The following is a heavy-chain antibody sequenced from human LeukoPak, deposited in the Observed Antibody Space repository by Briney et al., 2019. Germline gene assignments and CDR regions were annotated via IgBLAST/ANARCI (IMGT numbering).Heavy chain of an antibody. V-gene: IGHV3-21*01. CDR2: ISSSSSYI. Sequence: GGSLRLSCAASGFTFSSYSMNWVRQAPGKGLEWVSSISSSSSYIYYADSVKGRFTISRDNAKNSLYLQMNSLRAEDTAVYYRARVPIAAAETGHWGQGTLVTVSS. CDR3: ARVPIAAAETGH. D-gene: IGHD6-13*01. J-gene: IGHJ4*02. CDR1: GFTFSSYS.